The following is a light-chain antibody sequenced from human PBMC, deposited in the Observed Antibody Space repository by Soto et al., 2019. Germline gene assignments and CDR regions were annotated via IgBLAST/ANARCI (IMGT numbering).Light chain of an antibody. CDR2: DAS. V-gene: IGKV1-9*01. CDR3: QQLTRYPST. Sequence: IQTTLSLSTLSAYIGDRVTVSCRASEDITNYLAWYQQKVGKAPKLLIYDASTLHSGVPSRFSGSGSGTDFTLTISGLQPEDFATYYCQQLTRYPSTFGGGTKVDI. CDR1: EDITNY. J-gene: IGKJ4*01.